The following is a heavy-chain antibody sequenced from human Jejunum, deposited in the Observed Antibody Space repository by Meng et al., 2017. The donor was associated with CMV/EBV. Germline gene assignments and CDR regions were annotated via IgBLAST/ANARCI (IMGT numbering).Heavy chain of an antibody. V-gene: IGHV3-23*01. D-gene: IGHD3-10*01. CDR2: ISDTGGIT. Sequence: FGFPFGSVGIRLFRQAPGKGLEWVSGISDTGGITYYAVSVKGRFTISRDNSKNTLYLQMNSLRAEDTAVYYCAKDRLTIAFLDYWGQGTQVTVSS. J-gene: IGHJ4*02. CDR1: GFPFGSVG. CDR3: AKDRLTIAFLDY.